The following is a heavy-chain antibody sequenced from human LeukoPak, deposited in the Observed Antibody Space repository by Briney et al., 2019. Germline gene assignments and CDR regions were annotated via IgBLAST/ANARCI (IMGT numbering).Heavy chain of an antibody. CDR3: ARDTTMQAFDI. J-gene: IGHJ3*02. V-gene: IGHV4-30-4*01. Sequence: PSQTLSLTCTVSGGSISSGDYYWSWIRQPPGKGLEWIGYIYYSGSTYYNPSLKSRVTISVDTSKNQCSLKLSSVTAADTAVYYCARDTTMQAFDIWGQGTMVTVSS. CDR2: IYYSGST. CDR1: GGSISSGDYY. D-gene: IGHD5-18*01.